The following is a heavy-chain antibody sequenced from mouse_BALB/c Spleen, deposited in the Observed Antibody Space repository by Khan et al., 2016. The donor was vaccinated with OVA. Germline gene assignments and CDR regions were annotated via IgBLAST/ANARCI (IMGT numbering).Heavy chain of an antibody. Sequence: QMQLMQSGPGLKQPSQTLSITCKVSGFTLTNYGVHWVRQSPGKGLEWMGWICSDGSTDYYAPFISRLSISKDNSTSKVFFKMNSLQSNDTAIYYCARNYDYDEVLAYWGQGTLVTVSA. CDR1: GFTLTNYG. J-gene: IGHJ3*01. CDR2: ICSDGST. V-gene: IGHV2-2*03. CDR3: ARNYDYDEVLAY. D-gene: IGHD2-4*01.